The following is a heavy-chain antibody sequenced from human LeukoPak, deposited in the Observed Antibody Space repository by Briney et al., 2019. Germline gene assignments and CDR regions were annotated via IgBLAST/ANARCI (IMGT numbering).Heavy chain of an antibody. J-gene: IGHJ6*02. CDR1: GGTFSSYA. CDR3: ARETIFGVVTPPYYGIDV. CDR2: IIPIFGTA. D-gene: IGHD3-3*01. Sequence: ASVKVSCKASGGTFSSYAISWVRQAPGQGLEWMGGIIPIFGTANYAQKFQGRVTITADESTSTAYMELSSLRSEDTAVYYCARETIFGVVTPPYYGIDVWGQGTTVTVSS. V-gene: IGHV1-69*13.